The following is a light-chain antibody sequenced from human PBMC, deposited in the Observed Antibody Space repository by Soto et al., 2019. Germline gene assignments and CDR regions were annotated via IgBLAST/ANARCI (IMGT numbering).Light chain of an antibody. CDR3: QHYGASPLT. Sequence: NVLTQSPGTLSLSPGERATLSCRASQSLSGNYLAWYQQKPGQAPMVLIYRASIRATGISDRFSGSGSGTDFTLTIGRLEPEDCAVYYCQHYGASPLTFGQGTKVEIK. CDR1: QSLSGNY. CDR2: RAS. J-gene: IGKJ1*01. V-gene: IGKV3-20*01.